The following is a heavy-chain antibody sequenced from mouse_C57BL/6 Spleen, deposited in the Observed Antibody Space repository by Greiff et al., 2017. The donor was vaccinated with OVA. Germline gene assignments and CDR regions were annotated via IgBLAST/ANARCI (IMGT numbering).Heavy chain of an antibody. CDR1: GYAFTNYL. Sequence: QVQLQQSGAELVRPGTSVKVSCKASGYAFTNYLIEWVKQRPGQGLEWIGVINPGSGGTNYNEKFKGKATLTADKSSSTAYMQLSSLTSGDSAVYFCARGYYYGSSPYYFDYWGQGTTLTVSS. V-gene: IGHV1-54*01. CDR3: ARGYYYGSSPYYFDY. J-gene: IGHJ2*01. D-gene: IGHD1-1*01. CDR2: INPGSGGT.